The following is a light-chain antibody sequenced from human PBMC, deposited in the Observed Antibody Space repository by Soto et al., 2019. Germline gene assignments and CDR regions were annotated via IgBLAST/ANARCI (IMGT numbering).Light chain of an antibody. CDR3: IPFTSRHIYV. V-gene: IGLV2-14*03. Sequence: QSVLTQPASVSGSPGQTITISCTGNSSDVGGYNYVSWYQQHPGRAPKLIIYDVTNRPPGISNCFSGSKSGNTASLTSSGLQTEDEADYYCIPFTSRHIYVFGTGTKVTV. CDR2: DVT. CDR1: SSDVGGYNY. J-gene: IGLJ1*01.